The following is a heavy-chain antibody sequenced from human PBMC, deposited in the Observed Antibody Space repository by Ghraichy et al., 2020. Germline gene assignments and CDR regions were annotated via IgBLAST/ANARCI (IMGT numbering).Heavy chain of an antibody. Sequence: SETLSLTCTVSGGSISSYYWSWIRQPPGKGLEWIGYIHYRGNTNYNPPLKSRVTISVDTSKNQFSLKLSSVTAADTAVYYCARYGWGENAFDIWGQGTMVTVSS. V-gene: IGHV4-59*01. CDR3: ARYGWGENAFDI. CDR2: IHYRGNT. D-gene: IGHD3-16*01. CDR1: GGSISSYY. J-gene: IGHJ3*02.